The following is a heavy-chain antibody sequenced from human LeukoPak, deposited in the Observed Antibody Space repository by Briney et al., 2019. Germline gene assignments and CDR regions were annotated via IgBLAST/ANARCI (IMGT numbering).Heavy chain of an antibody. CDR3: ARDCRQPDDYYYYGMDV. CDR1: GYSISSGYY. D-gene: IGHD1-14*01. CDR2: IYHSGST. V-gene: IGHV4-38-2*02. J-gene: IGHJ6*02. Sequence: SETLSLTCTVSGYSISSGYYWGWIRQPPGKGLEWIGSIYHSGSTYYNPSLKSRVTISVDTSKNQFSLKLSSVTAADTAVYYCARDCRQPDDYYYYGMDVWGQGTTVTVSS.